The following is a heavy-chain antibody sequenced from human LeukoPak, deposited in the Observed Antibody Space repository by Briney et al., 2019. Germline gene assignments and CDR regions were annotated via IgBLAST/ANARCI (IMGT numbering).Heavy chain of an antibody. CDR3: ARGKLMVYAIQNDYYYYMDV. CDR2: INPSGGST. Sequence: ASVKVSCKASGYTFTSYYMHWVRQAPGQGLEWMGIINPSGGSTSYAQKFQGRVTMTTDTSTSTAYMELRSLRSDDTAVYYCARGKLMVYAIQNDYYYYMDVWGKGTTVTVSS. V-gene: IGHV1-46*01. J-gene: IGHJ6*03. CDR1: GYTFTSYY. D-gene: IGHD2-8*01.